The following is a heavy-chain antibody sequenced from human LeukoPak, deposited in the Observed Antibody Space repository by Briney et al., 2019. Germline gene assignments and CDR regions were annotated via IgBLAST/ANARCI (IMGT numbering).Heavy chain of an antibody. V-gene: IGHV4-59*01. CDR3: ARDHSSSWSYFDY. CDR2: ISYSGNT. CDR1: GGSLSSYY. J-gene: IGHJ4*02. D-gene: IGHD6-13*01. Sequence: SETLPLTCTVSGGSLSSYYWSWIRQPPGKGLEWIGHISYSGNTNYKPSLKSRVTISVDTSKNQFSLKLSSVTAADTAVYYCARDHSSSWSYFDYWGQGTLVTVSS.